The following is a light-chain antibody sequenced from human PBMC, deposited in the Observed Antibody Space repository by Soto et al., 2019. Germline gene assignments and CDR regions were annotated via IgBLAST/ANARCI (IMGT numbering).Light chain of an antibody. J-gene: IGKJ1*01. CDR2: KAS. CDR3: QQYNTYSLT. CDR1: QSISSW. V-gene: IGKV1-5*03. Sequence: DIQMTQSPSTLSASVGDRVTITCRASQSISSWLAWYQQKPGKAPKLLIYKASSLESGVPSRFCGSGSGTEFSLTISGLQPDYFASYYCQQYNTYSLTCGQGTKVEIK.